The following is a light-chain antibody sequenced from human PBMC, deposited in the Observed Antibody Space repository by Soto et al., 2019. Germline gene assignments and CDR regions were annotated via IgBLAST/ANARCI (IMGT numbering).Light chain of an antibody. CDR2: EDN. V-gene: IGLV6-57*03. Sequence: NFMLTQPHSVSESPGKTVTISCTRSSGSIASNYVQWYQQRPGSAPTTVIYEDNQRPSGVPDRFSGSIDSSSNSASLTISGLKTEYEADYYCQSYDSSKLRVFGGGTKLTVL. J-gene: IGLJ3*02. CDR1: SGSIASNY. CDR3: QSYDSSKLRV.